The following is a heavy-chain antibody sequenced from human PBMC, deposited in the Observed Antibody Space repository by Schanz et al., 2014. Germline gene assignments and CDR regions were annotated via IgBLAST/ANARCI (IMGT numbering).Heavy chain of an antibody. CDR1: GFSFSRYS. CDR3: VSVYDSSGYVSFNY. V-gene: IGHV3-48*01. Sequence: EVQLVESGGGLVQPGGSLRLSCAASGFSFSRYSMNWVRQAPGKGLEWISYISSSSSTIYHADSVKGRFTISRDNAKNTLYLQMNSVRAEDTAVYYCVSVYDSSGYVSFNYWGQGTLVTVSS. D-gene: IGHD3-22*01. CDR2: ISSSSSTI. J-gene: IGHJ4*02.